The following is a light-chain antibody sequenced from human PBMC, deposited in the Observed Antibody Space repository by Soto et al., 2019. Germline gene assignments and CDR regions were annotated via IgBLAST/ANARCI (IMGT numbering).Light chain of an antibody. CDR2: TAS. Sequence: PSTLSGSVRNRFTITCRASQTISSWLAWYQQKPGKAPKLLIYTASTLQSGVPSRFSGSGSGADFTLTIRSLQPEDSATYYCLHDYSYPRTFGQGTKV. V-gene: IGKV1-6*01. J-gene: IGKJ1*01. CDR3: LHDYSYPRT. CDR1: QTISSW.